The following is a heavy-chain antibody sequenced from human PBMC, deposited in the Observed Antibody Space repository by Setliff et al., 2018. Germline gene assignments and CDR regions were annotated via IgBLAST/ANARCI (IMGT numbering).Heavy chain of an antibody. CDR1: DYTFNSYG. V-gene: IGHV1-18*01. CDR2: ISPYNGNT. J-gene: IGHJ3*02. CDR3: ARSSDSGYYHQRDAFDI. Sequence: ASVKVSCKTSDYTFNSYGINWLRQAPGQGLEWLGWISPYNGNTKYAQTVQDRITMATDTSTRTSYMELSSLRSGDTAVYFCARSSDSGYYHQRDAFDIWGQGTRVTVSS. D-gene: IGHD3-22*01.